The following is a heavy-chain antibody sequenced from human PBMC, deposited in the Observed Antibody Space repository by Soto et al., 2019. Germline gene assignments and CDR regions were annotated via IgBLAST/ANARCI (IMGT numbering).Heavy chain of an antibody. V-gene: IGHV3-23*01. J-gene: IGHJ4*02. Sequence: GGSLRLSCAASGFTFNSHAMSWVRQRPGKGLEWVAGISGSGFGTYYTDSVKGRFTISRDNSKNTLYLQMNTLRADDTAEYYCAKDRETCSGSSCYSLYFDSWGQATLVTVPQ. CDR2: ISGSGFGT. CDR3: AKDRETCSGSSCYSLYFDS. CDR1: GFTFNSHA. D-gene: IGHD2-15*01.